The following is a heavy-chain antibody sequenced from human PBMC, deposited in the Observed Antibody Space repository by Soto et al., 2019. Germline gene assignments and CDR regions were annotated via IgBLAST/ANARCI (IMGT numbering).Heavy chain of an antibody. CDR1: GFTVSSHA. CDR2: VTADGGT. CDR3: APHVSCSGGSCQYDAFAI. J-gene: IGHJ3*02. V-gene: IGHV3-23*01. D-gene: IGHD2-15*01. Sequence: EVQVLESGGGLVQPGGSLRLSCEGSGFTVSSHAMTWIRQAPGKGPEWVSTVTADGGTYYADSVKGRFAMSRDTSANTRYLQMTSLGAEDTAAYYCAPHVSCSGGSCQYDAFAIRGQGTMVTVSS.